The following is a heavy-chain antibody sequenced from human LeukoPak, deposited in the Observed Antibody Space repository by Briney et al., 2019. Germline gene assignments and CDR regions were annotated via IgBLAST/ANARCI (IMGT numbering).Heavy chain of an antibody. D-gene: IGHD1-26*01. J-gene: IGHJ4*02. V-gene: IGHV4-61*02. CDR2: IYTSGST. Sequence: PSETLSLTCTASGGSISSGCYYWSWIRQPAGKGREWIGRIYTSGSTNYNPSLKSRVSISVDTSKNQFSLKLRSVTAADTAVYYCARSGSYQEINFDYWGQGTLVTVSS. CDR1: GGSISSGCYY. CDR3: ARSGSYQEINFDY.